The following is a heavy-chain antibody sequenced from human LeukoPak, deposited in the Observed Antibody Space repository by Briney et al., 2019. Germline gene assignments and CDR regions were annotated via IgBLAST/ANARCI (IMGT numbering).Heavy chain of an antibody. J-gene: IGHJ3*02. Sequence: PSETLSLTCAVYGGSFSGYYWSWIRQPPGKGLEWIGEINHSGSTNYNPSLKSRVTISVDTSKNQFSLKLNSVTAADTAVYFCARDDNSEYSDDAFDIWGQGTLVTVSS. CDR3: ARDDNSEYSDDAFDI. V-gene: IGHV4-34*01. D-gene: IGHD3-22*01. CDR1: GGSFSGYY. CDR2: INHSGST.